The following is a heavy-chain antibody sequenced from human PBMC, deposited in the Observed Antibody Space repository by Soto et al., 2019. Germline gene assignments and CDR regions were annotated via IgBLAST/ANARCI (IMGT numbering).Heavy chain of an antibody. CDR3: TREYSSGWYPFDY. D-gene: IGHD6-19*01. CDR2: IRSKANSYAT. J-gene: IGHJ4*02. CDR1: GFTFSGSA. V-gene: IGHV3-73*01. Sequence: GGSLRLSCAASGFTFSGSAMHWVRQASGKGLEWVGRIRSKANSYATAYAASVKGRFTISRDDSKNTAYLQMNSLKTGDTAVYYCTREYSSGWYPFDYWGQGTLVTVSS.